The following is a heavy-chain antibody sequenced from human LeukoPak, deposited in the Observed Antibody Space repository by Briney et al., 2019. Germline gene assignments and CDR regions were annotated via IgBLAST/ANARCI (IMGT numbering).Heavy chain of an antibody. D-gene: IGHD5-12*01. CDR1: GYTFTGYY. CDR2: INPSGGST. Sequence: ASVKVSCKASGYTFTGYYMHWVRQAPGQGLEWMGIINPSGGSTSYAQKFQGRVTMTRDTSTSTVYMELSSLRSEDTAVYYCATKQGGYDAFDIWGQGTMVTVSS. J-gene: IGHJ3*02. V-gene: IGHV1-46*01. CDR3: ATKQGGYDAFDI.